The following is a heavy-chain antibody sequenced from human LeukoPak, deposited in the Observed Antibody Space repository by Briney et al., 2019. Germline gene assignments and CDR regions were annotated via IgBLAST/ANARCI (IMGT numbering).Heavy chain of an antibody. V-gene: IGHV3-66*01. J-gene: IGHJ6*02. CDR1: GFTVSSNY. CDR3: ARDSSGYLGYGMDV. CDR2: IYSGGST. Sequence: GGSLRLSCAASGFTVSSNYMSWVRQAPGKGLEWVSVIYSGGSTYYADSVKGRFTISRDNSKNTLYLQMNSLRAEDTAVYYCARDSSGYLGYGMDVWGQGTTVTVSS. D-gene: IGHD3-22*01.